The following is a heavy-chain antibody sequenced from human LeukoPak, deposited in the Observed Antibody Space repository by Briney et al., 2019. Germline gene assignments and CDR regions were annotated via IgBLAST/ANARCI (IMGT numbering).Heavy chain of an antibody. CDR1: GGSISSYY. D-gene: IGHD4-23*01. V-gene: IGHV4-59*08. J-gene: IGHJ5*02. Sequence: SETLSLTCTVSGGSISSYYWSWIRQPPGKGPEWIGYIYYSGSTNYNPSLKSRVTISVDTSKNQFSLKLSSVTAADTAVYYCASHDYGGHVWFDPWGQGTLVTVSS. CDR2: IYYSGST. CDR3: ASHDYGGHVWFDP.